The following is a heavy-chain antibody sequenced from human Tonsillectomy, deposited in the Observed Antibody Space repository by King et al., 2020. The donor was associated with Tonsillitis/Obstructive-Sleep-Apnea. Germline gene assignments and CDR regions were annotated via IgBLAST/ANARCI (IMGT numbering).Heavy chain of an antibody. CDR3: ARGDYDYIWGSYPLAEYFQH. CDR2: IIPIFGTA. J-gene: IGHJ1*01. D-gene: IGHD3-16*02. Sequence: QLVQSGAEVKKPGSSVKVSCKASGGTFSSYAISWVRQAPGQGLDWMGGIIPIFGTANYAQKFQGRVKITADESTSTAYMELSSLRSEDTAVYYCARGDYDYIWGSYPLAEYFQHWGQGTLVTVSS. CDR1: GGTFSSYA. V-gene: IGHV1-69*12.